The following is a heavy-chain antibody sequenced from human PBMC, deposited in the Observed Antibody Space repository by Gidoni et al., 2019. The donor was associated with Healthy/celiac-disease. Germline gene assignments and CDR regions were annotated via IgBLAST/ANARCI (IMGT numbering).Heavy chain of an antibody. Sequence: EVQLVESGGGLVKPGGSLRLSCAASGFTFSSYSMNWVRQAPGKGLEWVSSISSSSSYIYYADPVKGRFTISRDNAKNSLYLQMNSLRAEDTAVYYCARDGYSSGWYPWFDPWGQGTLVTISS. D-gene: IGHD6-19*01. CDR1: GFTFSSYS. CDR2: ISSSSSYI. V-gene: IGHV3-21*01. J-gene: IGHJ5*02. CDR3: ARDGYSSGWYPWFDP.